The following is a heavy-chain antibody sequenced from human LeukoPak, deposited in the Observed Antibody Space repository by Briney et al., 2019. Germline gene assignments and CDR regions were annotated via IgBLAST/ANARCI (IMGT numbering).Heavy chain of an antibody. D-gene: IGHD5-18*01. V-gene: IGHV3-74*01. CDR3: ARVHTATRGFDY. CDR1: GFTFSSYW. Sequence: GRSLRLSCAASGFTFSSYWMHWVRQAPGKGLVWVSRINSDGSSTSYADSVKGRFTISRDNAKNTLYLQMNSLRAEDTAVYYCARVHTATRGFDYWGQGTLVTVSS. J-gene: IGHJ4*02. CDR2: INSDGSST.